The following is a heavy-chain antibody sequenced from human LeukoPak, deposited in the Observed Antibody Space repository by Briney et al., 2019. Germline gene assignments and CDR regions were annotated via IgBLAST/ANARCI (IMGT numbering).Heavy chain of an antibody. CDR3: ASALYYYDSSGYYPL. Sequence: SETLSLTCTVSGGSISSSSYYWGWIRQPPGKGLEWIGSIYYSGSTYYNPSLKSRVTISVDTSKNQFSLKLSSVTAADTAVYYCASALYYYDSSGYYPLWGQGTLATVSS. CDR1: GGSISSSSYY. J-gene: IGHJ4*02. CDR2: IYYSGST. V-gene: IGHV4-39*01. D-gene: IGHD3-22*01.